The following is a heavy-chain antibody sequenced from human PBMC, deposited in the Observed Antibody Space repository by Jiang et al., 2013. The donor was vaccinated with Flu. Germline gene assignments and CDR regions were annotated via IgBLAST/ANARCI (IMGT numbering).Heavy chain of an antibody. Sequence: LLKPSETLSLTCAVYGGSFTGYYWSWIRQPPGKGLEWIGEINHSGSTNYNPSLKSRVTISLDTSKNQFSLKLSSVTAADTAVYYCARGRSRGFCSGGSCADAFDIWGQGTMVTVSS. CDR3: ARGRSRGFCSGGSCADAFDI. V-gene: IGHV4-34*01. CDR2: INHSGST. CDR1: GGSFTGYY. J-gene: IGHJ3*02. D-gene: IGHD2-15*01.